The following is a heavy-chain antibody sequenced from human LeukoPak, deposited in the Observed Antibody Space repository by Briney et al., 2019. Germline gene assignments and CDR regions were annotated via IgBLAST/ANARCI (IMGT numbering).Heavy chain of an antibody. CDR2: ISAYNGNT. D-gene: IGHD2-15*01. V-gene: IGHV1-18*01. J-gene: IGHJ4*02. CDR3: ARDCSGGSCYELTAYYFDY. Sequence: ASVKVSCKASGYTFTSYGISWVRQAPGQGLEWMGWISAYNGNTNYAQKLQGRVTMTTDTSTSTAYMELRSLRSADTAVYYCARDCSGGSCYELTAYYFDYWGQGTLVTVSS. CDR1: GYTFTSYG.